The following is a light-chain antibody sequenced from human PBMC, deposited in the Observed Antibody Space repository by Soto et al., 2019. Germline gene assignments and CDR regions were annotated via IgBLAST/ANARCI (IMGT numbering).Light chain of an antibody. CDR1: SANIGSNY. CDR3: GAWDGSLSVVL. J-gene: IGLJ2*01. CDR2: DSD. Sequence: QSVLTQPPSVSAAPGQKVTISCSGSSANIGSNYVSWYRHLPGTAPKLVIYDSDRRPSEIPDRFSGSKSGTSATLDITGLQTGDEADYYCGAWDGSLSVVLFGGGTKVTVL. V-gene: IGLV1-51*01.